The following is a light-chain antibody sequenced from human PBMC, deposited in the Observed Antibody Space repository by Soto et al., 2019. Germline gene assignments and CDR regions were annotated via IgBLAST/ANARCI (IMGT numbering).Light chain of an antibody. J-gene: IGKJ1*01. CDR2: KAS. V-gene: IGKV1-5*03. CDR3: QHYNSYSEA. CDR1: QTISSW. Sequence: DIENPRGPPILSGSVGDRVTITCRASQTISSWLAWYQQKPGKAPKLLIYKASTLKSGVPSRFSGSGSGTEFTLTISSLQPDDFATYYCQHYNSYSEAFGQGTKVDIK.